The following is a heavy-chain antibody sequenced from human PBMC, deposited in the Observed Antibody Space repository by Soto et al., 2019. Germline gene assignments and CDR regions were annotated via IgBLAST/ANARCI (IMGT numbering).Heavy chain of an antibody. CDR2: ISSSSSYI. J-gene: IGHJ6*02. CDR3: ARDFPYVLRYFDWKTHNGMDV. V-gene: IGHV3-21*01. D-gene: IGHD3-9*01. Sequence: PGGSLRLSCAASGFTFSSYSMNWVRQAPGKGLEWVSSISSSSSYIYYADSVKGRFTISRDNAKNSLYLQMNSLRAEDTAVYYCARDFPYVLRYFDWKTHNGMDVWGQGTTVTVSS. CDR1: GFTFSSYS.